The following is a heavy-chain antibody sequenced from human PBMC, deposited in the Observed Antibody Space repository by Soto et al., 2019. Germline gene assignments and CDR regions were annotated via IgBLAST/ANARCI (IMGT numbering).Heavy chain of an antibody. CDR3: ARRRDYYGMDV. Sequence: ASVKVSCKASGYTFTSYGISWVRQAPGQGLEWMGWISAYNGNTNYAQKLQGRVAMTTDTSTSTAYMELSSLRSEDTAVYYCARRRDYYGMDVWGQGTTVTVSS. CDR1: GYTFTSYG. J-gene: IGHJ6*02. V-gene: IGHV1-18*04. CDR2: ISAYNGNT.